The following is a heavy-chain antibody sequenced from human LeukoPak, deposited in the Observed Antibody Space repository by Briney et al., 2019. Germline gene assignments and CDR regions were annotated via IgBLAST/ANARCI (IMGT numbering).Heavy chain of an antibody. Sequence: ASVTVSCKVSGYTLTELSMHWVRQAPGKGLEWMGGFDPEDGETIYAQKFQGRVTMTEDTSTDTAYMELSSLRSEDTAVYYCATRGVVVPAAERAFDIWGQGTMVTVSS. CDR2: FDPEDGET. CDR3: ATRGVVVPAAERAFDI. V-gene: IGHV1-24*01. CDR1: GYTLTELS. J-gene: IGHJ3*02. D-gene: IGHD2-2*01.